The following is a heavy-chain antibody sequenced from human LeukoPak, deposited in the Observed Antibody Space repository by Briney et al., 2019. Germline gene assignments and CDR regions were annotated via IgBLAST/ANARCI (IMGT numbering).Heavy chain of an antibody. V-gene: IGHV3-7*03. CDR1: GFSFNSDW. D-gene: IGHD3-3*01. Sequence: PGGSLRLSCAASGFSFNSDWMDWVRQAPGKGLEWVANIKHDESEKNYLDSVKGRFTISRDNAKNSLYLQMNSLRAEDTAVYYCARESTVLRFLEWLLSPGYYYGMDVWGQGTTVTVSS. CDR2: IKHDESEK. CDR3: ARESTVLRFLEWLLSPGYYYGMDV. J-gene: IGHJ6*02.